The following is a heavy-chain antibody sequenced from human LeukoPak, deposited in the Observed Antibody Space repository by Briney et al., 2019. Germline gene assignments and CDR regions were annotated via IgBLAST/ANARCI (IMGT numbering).Heavy chain of an antibody. CDR2: ISSSSSYI. CDR3: ARDPSSAFDI. J-gene: IGHJ3*02. V-gene: IGHV3-21*01. Sequence: GGSLRLSCAASGFTFSSYSMNWVRQAPGKGLEWVSSISSSSSYIYYADSVKGRFTISRGNAKNSLYLQMNSLRAEDTAVYYCARDPSSAFDIWGQGTMVTVSS. CDR1: GFTFSSYS.